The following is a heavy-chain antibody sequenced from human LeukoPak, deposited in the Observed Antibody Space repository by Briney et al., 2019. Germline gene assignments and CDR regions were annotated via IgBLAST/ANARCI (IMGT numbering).Heavy chain of an antibody. D-gene: IGHD3-22*01. V-gene: IGHV4-34*01. CDR1: GGSFSGYY. Sequence: SETLSLTCAVYGGSFSGYYWSWIRQPPGKGLEWIGEINHSGSTNYNPSLKSRVTISVDMSKNQFSLKLSSVTAADTAVYYCATDSSGYSSLDYWGQGTLVTVSS. J-gene: IGHJ4*02. CDR2: INHSGST. CDR3: ATDSSGYSSLDY.